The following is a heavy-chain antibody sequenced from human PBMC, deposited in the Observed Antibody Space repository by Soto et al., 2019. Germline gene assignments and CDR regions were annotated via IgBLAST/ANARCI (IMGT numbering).Heavy chain of an antibody. D-gene: IGHD6-13*01. J-gene: IGHJ5*02. V-gene: IGHV1-69*01. Sequence: QVQLVQSGAEVRMPGASVKVSCKASGGTFSTYPINWVRQAPGQGLEWMGGIIPLFGTTNYAQKFKGRVTITADESTSTAYMELSSLRADDAAVYYCARGATHGSSWYFWFDPWGQGTLVPVSS. CDR1: GGTFSTYP. CDR3: ARGATHGSSWYFWFDP. CDR2: IIPLFGTT.